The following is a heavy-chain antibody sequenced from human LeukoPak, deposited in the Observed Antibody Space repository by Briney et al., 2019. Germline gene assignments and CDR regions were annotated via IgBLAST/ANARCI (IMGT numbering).Heavy chain of an antibody. CDR3: ARTYSLVTATFDY. Sequence: APVKVSCKASGYTFTGYYTHWVWQAPGQGLEWVGWINPNTGNTNYAQKFQGRVTMTRDTSISTAYMELSRLTSDDTAVYYCARTYSLVTATFDYWGQGTLVTVSS. D-gene: IGHD2-21*02. CDR1: GYTFTGYY. V-gene: IGHV1-2*02. J-gene: IGHJ4*02. CDR2: INPNTGNT.